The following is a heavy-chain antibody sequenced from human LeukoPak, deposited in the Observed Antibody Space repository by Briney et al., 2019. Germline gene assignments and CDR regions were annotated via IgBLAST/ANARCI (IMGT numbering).Heavy chain of an antibody. CDR3: ASMIAVAVAFDY. Sequence: ASVKLSCKASGYTFTGYYMHWVRQAPGQGLEWMGWINPNSGGTNYAQKFQGRVTMTRDTSISTAYMELSRLRSDDTAVYYCASMIAVAVAFDYWGQGTLVTVSS. J-gene: IGHJ4*02. CDR2: INPNSGGT. V-gene: IGHV1-2*02. CDR1: GYTFTGYY. D-gene: IGHD6-19*01.